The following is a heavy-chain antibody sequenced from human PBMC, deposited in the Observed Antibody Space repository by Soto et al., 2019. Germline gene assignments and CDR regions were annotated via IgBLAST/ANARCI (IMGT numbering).Heavy chain of an antibody. CDR2: IYSGGNR. V-gene: IGHV3-66*01. D-gene: IGHD1-1*01. Sequence: GGSLRLSCAASGFPVSNNFMTWVRQAPGKGLEWVSVIYSGGNRYHADSVKGRFTISRDNSKNTLYLQMNSLRAEDTAVYYCAKRATGTYFDYWGQGTLVTVSS. CDR3: AKRATGTYFDY. J-gene: IGHJ4*02. CDR1: GFPVSNNF.